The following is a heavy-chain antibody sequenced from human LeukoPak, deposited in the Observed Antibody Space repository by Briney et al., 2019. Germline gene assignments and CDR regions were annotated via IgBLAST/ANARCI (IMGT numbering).Heavy chain of an antibody. CDR2: IRSKAYGGTT. V-gene: IGHV3-49*04. J-gene: IGHJ6*03. Sequence: GGSLRLSCTASGFTFGDYAMSWVRQAPGKGLEWVGFIRSKAYGGTTEYAASVKGRFTISRDDSKSIAYLQMNSLKTEDTAVYYCTRLKRYFDWANYYYYMDVWGKGTTVTISS. D-gene: IGHD3-9*01. CDR3: TRLKRYFDWANYYYYMDV. CDR1: GFTFGDYA.